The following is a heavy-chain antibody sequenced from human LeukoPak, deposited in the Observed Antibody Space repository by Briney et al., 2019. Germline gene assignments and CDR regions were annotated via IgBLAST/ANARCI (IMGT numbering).Heavy chain of an antibody. V-gene: IGHV3-23*01. CDR3: TRDLMTGFSSGWYFAY. D-gene: IGHD6-19*01. CDR2: TGGSDDNT. CDR1: GLNFNGYA. J-gene: IGHJ4*02. Sequence: GGSLRLSCEGSGLNFNGYAISWVRQAPGKGLEWVAVTGGSDDNTHYADSVKGRFTISRDNSANRLFLPMHSLRPDDSARYYCTRDLMTGFSSGWYFAYWGQGTLVTVSS.